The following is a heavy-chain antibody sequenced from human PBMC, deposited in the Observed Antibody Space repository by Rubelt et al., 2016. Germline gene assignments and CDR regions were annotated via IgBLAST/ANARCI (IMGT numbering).Heavy chain of an antibody. CDR2: IYYSGST. Sequence: HLQLQESGPGLVKPSETLSLTCTVSGGSISSSSHYWGWIRQPPGKGLEWIGSIYYSGSTYYNPSLKSRVTIPVDTSKNQCFRKRGAVAAADTAVYYCARDPRAGTTSFDYWGQGTLVTVSS. CDR1: GGSISSSSHY. D-gene: IGHD1-7*01. CDR3: ARDPRAGTTSFDY. V-gene: IGHV4-39*07. J-gene: IGHJ4*02.